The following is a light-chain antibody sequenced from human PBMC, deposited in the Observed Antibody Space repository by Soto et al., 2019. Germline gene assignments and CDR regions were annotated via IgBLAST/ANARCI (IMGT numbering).Light chain of an antibody. Sequence: IVLTQSPASLSLSPGERATLSCGASHTIASVYLAWYQHKPGLAPRLLIYDTSIRATGIPDRFTGSGSGTDCTLTISKLEPEDFAVYYCQQCSSSRYTYGQGTK. J-gene: IGKJ2*01. CDR3: QQCSSSRYT. V-gene: IGKV3D-20*01. CDR2: DTS. CDR1: HTIASVY.